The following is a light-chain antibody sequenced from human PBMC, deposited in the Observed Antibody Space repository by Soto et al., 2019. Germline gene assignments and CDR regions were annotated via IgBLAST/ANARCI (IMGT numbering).Light chain of an antibody. CDR2: AAS. J-gene: IGKJ1*01. CDR3: QEYDSYLWT. Sequence: DIQMTQSPSSLSASVGDRVTITCRASQGISTYLNWYQQKPGKAPKLLIYAASSLQSGVPSRFSGSGSGTEFTLTISGLQPDDFATYDGQEYDSYLWTVGQGTKVEI. V-gene: IGKV1-16*01. CDR1: QGISTY.